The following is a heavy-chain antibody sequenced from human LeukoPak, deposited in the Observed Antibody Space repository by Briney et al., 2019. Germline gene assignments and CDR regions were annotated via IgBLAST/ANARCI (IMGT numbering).Heavy chain of an antibody. CDR3: ARDRRVETMVRVRSNWFDP. CDR2: IIPIFGTA. Sequence: SVKVSCKASGYTFTNYYIHWVRQAPGQGLEWMGGIIPIFGTANYAQKFQGRVTITADESTSTAYMELSSLRSEDTAVYYCARDRRVETMVRVRSNWFDPWGQGTLVTVSS. CDR1: GYTFTNYY. V-gene: IGHV1-69*13. J-gene: IGHJ5*02. D-gene: IGHD3-10*01.